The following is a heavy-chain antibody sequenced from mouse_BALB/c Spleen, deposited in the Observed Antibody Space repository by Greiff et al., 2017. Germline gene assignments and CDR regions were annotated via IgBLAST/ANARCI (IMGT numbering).Heavy chain of an antibody. Sequence: QVQLQQSGPELVKPGASVKISCKASGYAFSSSWMNWVKQRPGQGLEWIGRIYPGDGDTNYNGKFKGKATLTADKSSSTAYMQLSSLTSVDSAVYFCARGEYYWGQGTSVTVSS. J-gene: IGHJ4*01. V-gene: IGHV1-82*01. CDR2: IYPGDGDT. CDR1: GYAFSSSW. CDR3: ARGEYY.